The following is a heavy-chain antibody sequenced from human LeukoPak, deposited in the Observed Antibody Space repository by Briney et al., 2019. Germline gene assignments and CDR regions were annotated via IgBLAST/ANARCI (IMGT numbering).Heavy chain of an antibody. J-gene: IGHJ4*02. V-gene: IGHV3-13*01. D-gene: IGHD6-19*01. CDR2: IGTAGDT. CDR1: GFTFSSHD. CDR3: ARSGWYEIPDY. Sequence: GGSLRLSCAASGFTFSSHDMHWVRQATGKGLEWVSGIGTAGDTHYPGSVKGRFTISRENAKNSLYLQMNSLRAGDTAVYYCARSGWYEIPDYWGQGTLVTVSS.